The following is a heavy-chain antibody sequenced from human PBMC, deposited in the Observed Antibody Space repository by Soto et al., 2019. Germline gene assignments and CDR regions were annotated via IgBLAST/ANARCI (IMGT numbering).Heavy chain of an antibody. CDR3: ARDARQLGMDV. CDR1: GFTFSSYS. Sequence: GSLRLSCAASGFTFSSYSMNWVRQAPGKGLEWVSSISSSSSYIYYADSVKGRFTISRDNAKNSLYLQMNSLRAEDTAVYYCARDARQLGMDVWGQGTTVTVSS. V-gene: IGHV3-21*01. CDR2: ISSSSSYI. D-gene: IGHD6-13*01. J-gene: IGHJ6*02.